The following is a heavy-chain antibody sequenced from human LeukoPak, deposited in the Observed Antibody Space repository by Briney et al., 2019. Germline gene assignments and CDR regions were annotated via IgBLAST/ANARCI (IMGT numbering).Heavy chain of an antibody. D-gene: IGHD3-3*02. V-gene: IGHV1-2*02. CDR2: ITPKSGDT. CDR1: GYTFSDFY. J-gene: IGHJ4*02. Sequence: ASVKVSCKASGYTFSDFYIHWVRQAPGQGLEYVGWITPKSGDTYSPQRFQGRVTMTRDASISTAYMELSSLRSDDTAVYFCARVRLADERAWAYWGQGALVTVSS. CDR3: ARVRLADERAWAY.